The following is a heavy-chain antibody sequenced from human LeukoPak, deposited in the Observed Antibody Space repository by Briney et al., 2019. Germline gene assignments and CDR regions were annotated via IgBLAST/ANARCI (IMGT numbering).Heavy chain of an antibody. J-gene: IGHJ4*02. CDR3: ARGGSGSYIYYFDY. Sequence: GGSLRLSCAASGFTVSSNYMSWVRQAPGKGLEWVSVIYSGGSTYYADSVKGRFTISRDNSRNTLYLQMNRLRAEDTAVYYCARGGSGSYIYYFDYWGQGTLVTVSS. V-gene: IGHV3-66*02. CDR2: IYSGGST. D-gene: IGHD3-10*01. CDR1: GFTVSSNY.